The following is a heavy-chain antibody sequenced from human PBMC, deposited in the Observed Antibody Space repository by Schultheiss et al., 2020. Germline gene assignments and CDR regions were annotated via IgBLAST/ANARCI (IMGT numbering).Heavy chain of an antibody. V-gene: IGHV3-21*06. CDR1: GFTFSSYA. CDR2: ISSSSSTI. J-gene: IGHJ6*02. Sequence: GGSLRLSCAASGFTFSSYAMSWVRQAPGKGLEWVSSISSSSSTIYYADSVKGRFTISRDNAKSSLYLEMSSLRAEDTAVYYCARRSDYFGVDVWGQGTTVTVSS. CDR3: ARRSDYFGVDV.